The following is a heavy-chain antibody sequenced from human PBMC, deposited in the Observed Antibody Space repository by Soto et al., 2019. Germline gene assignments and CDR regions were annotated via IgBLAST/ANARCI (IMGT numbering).Heavy chain of an antibody. V-gene: IGHV3-30*18. CDR3: AKLWGYDYSNNKPRDYYYYGMDV. Sequence: GESLKISCAASGFTFSSYGMHWVRQAPGKGLEWVAVISYDGSNKYYADSVKGRFTISRDNSKNTLYLQMNSLRAEDTAVYYCAKLWGYDYSNNKPRDYYYYGMDVWGQGTTVTVSS. D-gene: IGHD4-4*01. J-gene: IGHJ6*02. CDR2: ISYDGSNK. CDR1: GFTFSSYG.